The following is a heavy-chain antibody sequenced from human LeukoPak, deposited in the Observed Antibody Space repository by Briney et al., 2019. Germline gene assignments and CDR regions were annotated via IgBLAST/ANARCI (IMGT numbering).Heavy chain of an antibody. CDR1: GFTFSSYA. Sequence: PGGSLRLSCAASGFTFSSYAMSWVRQAPGKGLEWASAISGSGGSTYYADSVKGRFTISRDNSKNTLYLQMNSLRAEDTAVYYCAKYRVVYYYYYMDVWGKGTPVTVSS. CDR2: ISGSGGST. V-gene: IGHV3-23*01. CDR3: AKYRVVYYYYYMDV. J-gene: IGHJ6*03. D-gene: IGHD2-15*01.